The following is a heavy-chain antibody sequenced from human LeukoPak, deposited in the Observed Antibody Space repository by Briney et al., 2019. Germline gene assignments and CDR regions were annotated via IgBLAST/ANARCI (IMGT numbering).Heavy chain of an antibody. J-gene: IGHJ3*02. CDR2: ISSSSSYI. V-gene: IGHV3-21*01. Sequence: GGPLRLSCAASGFTFSSYSMNWVRQAPGKGLEWVSSISSSSSYIYYADSVKGRFTISRDNAKNSLYLQMTSLRAEDTAVYYCARGARLGVVERGAFDIWGQGTMVNVFS. CDR1: GFTFSSYS. CDR3: ARGARLGVVERGAFDI. D-gene: IGHD3-3*01.